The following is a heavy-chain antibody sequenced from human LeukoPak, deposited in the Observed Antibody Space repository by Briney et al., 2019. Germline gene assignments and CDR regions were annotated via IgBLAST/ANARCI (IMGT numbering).Heavy chain of an antibody. CDR2: ISWNSDSI. J-gene: IGHJ4*02. Sequence: GGSLRLSCAASGFTFSSYAMRWVRQAPGKGLEWVSGISWNSDSIGYPDTVKGRFTISRDNAKNCLYLQMNSLRAEDTALYYCAKGEKWELPGSFDDWGQGTLVTVSS. CDR3: AKGEKWELPGSFDD. D-gene: IGHD1-26*01. CDR1: GFTFSSYA. V-gene: IGHV3-9*01.